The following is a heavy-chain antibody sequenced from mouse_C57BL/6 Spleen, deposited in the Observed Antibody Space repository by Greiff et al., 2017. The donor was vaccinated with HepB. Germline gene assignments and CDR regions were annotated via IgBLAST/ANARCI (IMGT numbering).Heavy chain of an antibody. J-gene: IGHJ3*01. CDR2: INPNNGGT. Sequence: EVQLVESGPELVKPGASVKIPCKASGYTFTDYNMDWVKQSHGKSLEWIGDINPNNGGTIYNQKFKGKATLTVDKSSSTAYMELRSLTSEDTAVYYCARRIWSWFAYWGQGTLVTVSA. V-gene: IGHV1-18*01. CDR1: GYTFTDYN. CDR3: ARRIWSWFAY.